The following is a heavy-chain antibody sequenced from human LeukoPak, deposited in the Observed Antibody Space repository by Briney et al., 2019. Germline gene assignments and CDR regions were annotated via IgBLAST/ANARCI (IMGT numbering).Heavy chain of an antibody. CDR1: GGTFSSYA. V-gene: IGHV1-69*06. D-gene: IGHD6-13*01. Sequence: SVKVSCKASGGTFSSYAISWVRQAPGQGLEWMGGIIPIFGTANYAQKFQGRVTITADKSTSTAYMELSSLRSEDTAVYYCARGEDEEQQLSPFDYWGQGTLVTVSS. J-gene: IGHJ4*02. CDR3: ARGEDEEQQLSPFDY. CDR2: IIPIFGTA.